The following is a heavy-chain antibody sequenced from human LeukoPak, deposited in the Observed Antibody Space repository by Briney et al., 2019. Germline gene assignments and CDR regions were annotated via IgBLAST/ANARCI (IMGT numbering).Heavy chain of an antibody. D-gene: IGHD3-10*01. CDR1: GFTFSSYG. Sequence: GRSLRLSCAASGFTFSSYGMHWVRQAPGKGLELVAVISYDGSNKYYADSVKGRFTISRDNSKNTLYLQMNSLRAEDTAVYYCQSYGRDAFDIWGQGTMVTVSS. CDR2: ISYDGSNK. J-gene: IGHJ3*02. CDR3: QSYGRDAFDI. V-gene: IGHV3-30*03.